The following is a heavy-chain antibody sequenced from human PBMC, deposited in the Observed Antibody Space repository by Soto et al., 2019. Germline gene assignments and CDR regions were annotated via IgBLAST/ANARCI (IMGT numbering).Heavy chain of an antibody. Sequence: QVQLVESGGGVVQPGMSLRLSCATSGFTFSSHAIHWVRQAPGKGLEWVAQIWSDGSNKYYADSMRGRFTISRDFSNNMAFLQIDSLRAEDTAVYYCARDGQSPAPYAFDMWGQGTLVIVSS. CDR1: GFTFSSHA. J-gene: IGHJ3*02. CDR2: IWSDGSNK. V-gene: IGHV3-33*01. CDR3: ARDGQSPAPYAFDM.